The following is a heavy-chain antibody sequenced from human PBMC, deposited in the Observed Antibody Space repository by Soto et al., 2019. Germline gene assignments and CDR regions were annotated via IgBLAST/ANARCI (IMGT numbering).Heavy chain of an antibody. CDR3: ARLSAAGTIQH. CDR1: GGSISSSSYY. J-gene: IGHJ1*01. V-gene: IGHV4-39*01. D-gene: IGHD6-13*01. Sequence: SETLSLTCTVSGGSISSSSYYWGWIRQPPGKGLEWIGSIYYSGSTYYNPSLKSRVTISVDTSKNQFSLKLSSVTAADTAVYYCARLSAAGTIQHWGRGTLVTVSS. CDR2: IYYSGST.